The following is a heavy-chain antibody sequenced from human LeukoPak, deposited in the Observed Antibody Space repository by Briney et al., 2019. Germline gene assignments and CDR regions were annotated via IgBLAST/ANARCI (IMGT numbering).Heavy chain of an antibody. V-gene: IGHV1-2*02. Sequence: GASVKVSCKASGYTFTGYYMHWVRQAPGQGLEWMGWINPNSGGTNYAQKFQGRVTMTRDTSISTAYMELSRLRSDDTAVYYCARDGRYCTSTSCYNWYFDLWGRGTQVTVSS. D-gene: IGHD2-2*02. J-gene: IGHJ2*01. CDR3: ARDGRYCTSTSCYNWYFDL. CDR1: GYTFTGYY. CDR2: INPNSGGT.